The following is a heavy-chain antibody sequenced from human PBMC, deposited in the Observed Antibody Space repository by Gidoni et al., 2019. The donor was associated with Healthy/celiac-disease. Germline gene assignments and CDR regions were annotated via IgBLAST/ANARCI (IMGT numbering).Heavy chain of an antibody. CDR1: GGSFSGYY. D-gene: IGHD2-2*01. V-gene: IGHV4-34*01. J-gene: IGHJ5*02. CDR2: INHSGST. CDR3: ARGRAASKHRHRYGSSTSCPSDNWFDP. Sequence: QVQLQQWGAGLLKPSETLSLTCAVYGGSFSGYYWSWIRQPPGKGLEWIGEINHSGSTNYNPSLKRRVTISVDTAKNQFSLKLSSVTAADTAVYYCARGRAASKHRHRYGSSTSCPSDNWFDPWGQGTLVTVSS.